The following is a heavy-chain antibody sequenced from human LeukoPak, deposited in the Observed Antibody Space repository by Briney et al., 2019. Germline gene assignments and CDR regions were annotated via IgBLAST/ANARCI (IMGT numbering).Heavy chain of an antibody. CDR1: GYTFTSYG. D-gene: IGHD2-2*01. J-gene: IGHJ4*02. CDR3: ARDGGNIVVVPAANPIDY. V-gene: IGHV1-18*01. CDR2: ISAYNGNT. Sequence: ASVTVSCKASGYTFTSYGISWVRQAPGQGLEWMGWISAYNGNTNYAQKLQGRVTTTTDTSTSTAYMELRSLRSDDTAVYYCARDGGNIVVVPAANPIDYWGQGTLVTVSS.